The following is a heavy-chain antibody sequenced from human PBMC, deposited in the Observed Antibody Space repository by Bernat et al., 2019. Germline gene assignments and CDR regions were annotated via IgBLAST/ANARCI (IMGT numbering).Heavy chain of an antibody. J-gene: IGHJ4*02. V-gene: IGHV3-48*01. CDR2: ISSSGSTI. D-gene: IGHD3-16*01. CDR1: ALTFSTYN. Sequence: EVQLVESGGGLVQPGGSLRLSCAASALTFSTYNFNWVRQAPGKGLEWLSYISSSGSTIYYAASVKGRFTISRDNAKNSLYLQINSLRAEDTAVYYCASEDRGTSYGGQGTLVTVSS. CDR3: ASEDRGTSY.